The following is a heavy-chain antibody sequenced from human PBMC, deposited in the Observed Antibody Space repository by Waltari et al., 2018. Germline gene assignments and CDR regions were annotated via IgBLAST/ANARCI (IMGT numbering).Heavy chain of an antibody. J-gene: IGHJ4*02. Sequence: EVQLVESGGGLVQPGGSLRLSCAASGFTFSSYEMNWVRQAPGKGLEWVSYISSSGSTIYYADSVKGRFTISRDNAKNSLYLQMNSLRAEDTAVYYCARPILEGYFDYWGQGTLVTVSS. D-gene: IGHD1-1*01. CDR1: GFTFSSYE. V-gene: IGHV3-48*03. CDR3: ARPILEGYFDY. CDR2: ISSSGSTI.